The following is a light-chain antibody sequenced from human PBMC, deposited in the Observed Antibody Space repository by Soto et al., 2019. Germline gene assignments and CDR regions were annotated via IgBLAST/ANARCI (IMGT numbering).Light chain of an antibody. CDR3: SSFAGGGNPVL. J-gene: IGLJ2*01. CDR2: EVT. V-gene: IGLV2-8*01. Sequence: QSALTQPPSASGSLGQSVTISCTGTSSDVGGYNYVSWHQQHPGKAPKVMIYEVTKRPPGVPGRFSGSKSGNTASLTVSGLQAEDEADYYCSSFAGGGNPVLLGGGTKLTVL. CDR1: SSDVGGYNY.